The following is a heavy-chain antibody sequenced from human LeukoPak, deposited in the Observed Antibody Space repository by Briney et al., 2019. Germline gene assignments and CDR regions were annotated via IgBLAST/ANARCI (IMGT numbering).Heavy chain of an antibody. CDR3: ARSADSSGYYPYSFDY. CDR1: GYSFTSYW. Sequence: GESLKISCKGSGYSFTSYWIGWVRQMPGKGLEWMGIIYPGDSDTRYSPSFQGQVTISADKSISTAYLQWSSLKASDTAMYYCARSADSSGYYPYSFDYWGQGTLVTVSS. J-gene: IGHJ4*02. CDR2: IYPGDSDT. V-gene: IGHV5-51*01. D-gene: IGHD3-22*01.